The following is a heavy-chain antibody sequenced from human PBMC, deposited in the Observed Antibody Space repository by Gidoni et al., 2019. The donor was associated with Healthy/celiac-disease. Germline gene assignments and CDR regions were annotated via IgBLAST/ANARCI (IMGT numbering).Heavy chain of an antibody. CDR3: ARDIGYYDSSNYWYFDL. J-gene: IGHJ2*01. Sequence: QVQLVQSGAEVKKPGASVKVSCKASGYTFTSSGIRWVRQAPGQGLEGMGWISAYNGNTNYAQKLQGRVTMTTDTSTSTAYMELRSLRSDDTAVYYCARDIGYYDSSNYWYFDLWGRGTLVTVSS. CDR2: ISAYNGNT. V-gene: IGHV1-18*01. CDR1: GYTFTSSG. D-gene: IGHD3-22*01.